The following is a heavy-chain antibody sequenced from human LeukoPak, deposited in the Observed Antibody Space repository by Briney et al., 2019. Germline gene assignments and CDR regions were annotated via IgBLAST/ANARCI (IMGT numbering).Heavy chain of an antibody. CDR2: ISYDGSNK. Sequence: GRSLRLSCAASGFTFSSYAMHWVRQAPGKGLEWVAVISYDGSNKYYADSVKGRFTISRDNSKNTLYLQMNSLRAEDTAVYYCAKPHFDDWGQGTLVTVSS. CDR3: AKPHFDD. V-gene: IGHV3-30*04. CDR1: GFTFSSYA. J-gene: IGHJ4*02.